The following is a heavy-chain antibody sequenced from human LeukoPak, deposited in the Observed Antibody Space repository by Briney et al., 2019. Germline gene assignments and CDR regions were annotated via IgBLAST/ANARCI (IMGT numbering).Heavy chain of an antibody. CDR1: GFTFSSYA. J-gene: IGHJ5*02. CDR3: AKGPLADRDWFDP. Sequence: PGGTLRLSCAASGFTFSSYAMHWVRQAPGKGLEWVAVISYDGSNKYYADSVKGRFTTSRDNSKNTLYLQMNSLRAEDTAVYYCAKGPLADRDWFDPWGQGTLVTVSS. V-gene: IGHV3-30-3*01. CDR2: ISYDGSNK. D-gene: IGHD6-13*01.